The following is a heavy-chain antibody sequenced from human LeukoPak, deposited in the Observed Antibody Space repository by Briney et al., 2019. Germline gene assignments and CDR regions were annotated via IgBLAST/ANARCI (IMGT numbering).Heavy chain of an antibody. CDR1: GYSFTSYW. CDR3: ASELGYCGSTSCPMPVAFDI. J-gene: IGHJ3*02. V-gene: IGHV5-51*01. Sequence: RGESLKISCKGSGYSFTSYWIGWVRQMPGKGLEWMGIIYPGDSDTRYSPSFQGQVTISADKSIATAYLQWSSLKASDTAMYYCASELGYCGSTSCPMPVAFDIWGQGTMVTVSP. CDR2: IYPGDSDT. D-gene: IGHD2-2*01.